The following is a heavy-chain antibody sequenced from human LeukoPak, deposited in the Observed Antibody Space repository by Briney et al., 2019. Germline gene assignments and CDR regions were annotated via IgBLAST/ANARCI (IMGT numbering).Heavy chain of an antibody. D-gene: IGHD2/OR15-2a*01. CDR3: ARDDVSPQAFDI. Sequence: GSLRLSCVGYGFPLSSYWMHWVRQTPGKGLEWVAQIKADGTRIVYGDSVKGRFTISRDNAKNTLFLQMNSLRPEDSAVYYCARDDVSPQAFDIWGQGTMVTVSS. CDR1: GFPLSSYW. CDR2: IKADGTRI. V-gene: IGHV3-74*01. J-gene: IGHJ3*02.